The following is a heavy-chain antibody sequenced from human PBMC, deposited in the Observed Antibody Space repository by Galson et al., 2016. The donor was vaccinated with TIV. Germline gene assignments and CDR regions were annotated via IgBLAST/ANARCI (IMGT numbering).Heavy chain of an antibody. Sequence: SVKVSCKASGFNFSDYYFHWVRQAPGQGLEWMGWINPTSGGTRYAQKFQAWVTLTRDTSINTAHMEMSRLKSDDTAVYFCARDQSMIGDYYFDRWGRGTLVTVPS. J-gene: IGHJ2*01. CDR2: INPTSGGT. V-gene: IGHV1-2*04. D-gene: IGHD3-16*01. CDR3: ARDQSMIGDYYFDR. CDR1: GFNFSDYY.